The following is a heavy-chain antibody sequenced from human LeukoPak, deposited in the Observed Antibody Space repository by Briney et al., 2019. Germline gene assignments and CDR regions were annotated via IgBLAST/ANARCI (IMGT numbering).Heavy chain of an antibody. J-gene: IGHJ6*03. D-gene: IGHD5-12*01. CDR2: ISGSGGST. Sequence: GGSLRLSCAAPGFTFSSYAMSWVRQAPGKGLEWVSAISGSGGSTYYADSVKGRFTISRDNSKNTLYLQMNSLRAEDTAVYYCAKDGGYDLFGRVYYYYYMDVWGKGTTVTVSS. V-gene: IGHV3-23*01. CDR1: GFTFSSYA. CDR3: AKDGGYDLFGRVYYYYYMDV.